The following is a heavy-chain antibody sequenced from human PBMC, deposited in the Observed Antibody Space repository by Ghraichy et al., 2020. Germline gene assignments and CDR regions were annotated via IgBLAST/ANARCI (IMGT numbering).Heavy chain of an antibody. J-gene: IGHJ4*02. D-gene: IGHD3-22*01. CDR3: ARVRYYDRGYYFDY. CDR1: GGSISSYY. Sequence: SQTLSLTCTVSGGSISSYYWSWIRQPPGKGLEWIGYIYYSGSTNYNPSLKSRVTISVDTSKNQFSLKLSSVTAADTAVYYCARVRYYDRGYYFDYWGQGTLVTVSS. CDR2: IYYSGST. V-gene: IGHV4-59*01.